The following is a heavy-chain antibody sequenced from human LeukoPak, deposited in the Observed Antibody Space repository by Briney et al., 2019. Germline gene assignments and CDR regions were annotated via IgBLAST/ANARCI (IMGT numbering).Heavy chain of an antibody. CDR3: ARETPYYYYMDV. Sequence: ASVKVSCKASGYTFTSYYMHWVRQAPGKGLEWMGTFDPENGETIYAQKFQGRVTITRDTSASTAYMELSSLRSEGMAVYYCARETPYYYYMDVWGKGTTVTVSS. D-gene: IGHD4-23*01. V-gene: IGHV1-46*01. CDR1: GYTFTSYY. CDR2: FDPENGET. J-gene: IGHJ6*03.